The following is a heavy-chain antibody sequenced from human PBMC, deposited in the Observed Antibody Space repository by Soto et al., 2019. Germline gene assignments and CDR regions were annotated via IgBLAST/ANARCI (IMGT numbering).Heavy chain of an antibody. J-gene: IGHJ5*02. CDR3: AREPLGYCSGGSCFLHWFDP. CDR2: IKQDGSEK. V-gene: IGHV3-7*01. CDR1: GFTFSSYW. Sequence: EVQVVESGGGLVQPGGSLRLSCAASGFTFSSYWMSWVRQAPGKGLEWVANIKQDGSEKYYVDSVKGRFTISRDNAKNSLYLQMNSLRAEDTAVYYCAREPLGYCSGGSCFLHWFDPWGQGTLATVSS. D-gene: IGHD2-15*01.